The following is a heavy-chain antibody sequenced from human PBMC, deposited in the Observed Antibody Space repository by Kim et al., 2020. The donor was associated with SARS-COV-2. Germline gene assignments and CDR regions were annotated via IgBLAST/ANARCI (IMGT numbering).Heavy chain of an antibody. CDR2: IYYSGST. D-gene: IGHD6-6*01. J-gene: IGHJ6*03. CDR3: ARHTTSPSNYYYYYMDV. CDR1: GGSISSSSYY. V-gene: IGHV4-39*01. Sequence: SETLSLTCTVSGGSISSSSYYWGWIRQPPGKGLEWIGTIYYSGSTYYNPSLKSRVTISVDTSKNQFSLKLNSVTAADTAVYHCARHTTSPSNYYYYYMDVWGKGTTVTVSS.